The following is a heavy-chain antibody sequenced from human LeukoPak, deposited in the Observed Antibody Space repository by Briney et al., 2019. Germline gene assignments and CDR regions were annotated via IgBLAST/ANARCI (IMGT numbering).Heavy chain of an antibody. CDR2: IIPILGIA. J-gene: IGHJ4*02. D-gene: IGHD2-15*01. Sequence: SVKVSCKASGGTFSSYAISWVRQAPGQGLEWMGRIIPILGIANYAQKFQGRVTITADKSTSTTYMELSSLRSEDTAVYHCASDVVVVAATPNYFDYWGQGTLVTVSS. CDR3: ASDVVVVAATPNYFDY. V-gene: IGHV1-69*04. CDR1: GGTFSSYA.